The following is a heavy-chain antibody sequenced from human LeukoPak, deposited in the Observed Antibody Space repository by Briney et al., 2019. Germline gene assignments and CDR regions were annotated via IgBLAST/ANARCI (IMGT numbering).Heavy chain of an antibody. V-gene: IGHV4-4*09. J-gene: IGHJ4*02. CDR2: IKSSGST. CDR3: ARLIRLVTIVRGVINHFDY. D-gene: IGHD3-10*01. Sequence: SETLSLTCTVAGGSVSSYYWSWIRQPPGKGLEWIGYIKSSGSTNYNPSLKSRVTISIDTSKNQFSLKLSSVTAADTAVYYCARLIRLVTIVRGVINHFDYWGQGTLVTVSS. CDR1: GGSVSSYY.